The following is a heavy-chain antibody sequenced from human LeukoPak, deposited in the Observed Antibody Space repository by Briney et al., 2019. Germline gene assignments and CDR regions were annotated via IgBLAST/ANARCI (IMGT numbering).Heavy chain of an antibody. CDR1: GGSLSSYY. CDR3: ARGDSSGYYYYYYYYYMDV. J-gene: IGHJ6*03. CDR2: IYYIGST. V-gene: IGHV4-59*01. D-gene: IGHD3-22*01. Sequence: SETLSPTCTVSGGSLSSYYCSWIRQPPGKGLEWIGYIYYIGSTNYNPSLKTRVTISVDPYKNQFSLKLSSVTAADTAVYYCARGDSSGYYYYYYYYYMDVWRKGTTVTVSS.